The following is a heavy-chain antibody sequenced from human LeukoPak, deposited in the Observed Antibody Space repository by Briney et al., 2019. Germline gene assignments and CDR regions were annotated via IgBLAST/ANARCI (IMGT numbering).Heavy chain of an antibody. J-gene: IGHJ4*02. CDR1: GFIFSAYG. V-gene: IGHV3-33*06. CDR3: AKERLHKYYYDSSGSYYFDY. D-gene: IGHD3-22*01. Sequence: GRSLRLSCAASGFIFSAYGMHWVRQAPGKGLEWVAVIWHDGGNKYYADSVKGRFTISRDNSKNTLYLQMNSLRAEDTAVYYCAKERLHKYYYDSSGSYYFDYWGQGTLVTVSS. CDR2: IWHDGGNK.